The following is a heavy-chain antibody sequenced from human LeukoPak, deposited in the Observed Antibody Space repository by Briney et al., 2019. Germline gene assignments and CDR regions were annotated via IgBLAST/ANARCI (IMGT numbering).Heavy chain of an antibody. J-gene: IGHJ4*02. D-gene: IGHD5-24*01. V-gene: IGHV3-30*02. CDR3: AIGLCYRHDYSYR. CDR1: TVSFNKYA. CDR2: ISYDGGDK. Sequence: GGSLRLSCAASTVSFNKYAIHWVRQPPGMVLEWVAFISYDGGDKYYADSVKVRFTICRDNSNNTLYLQMNSLRGDDMSVYFWAIGLCYRHDYSYRRGQGTLVTVSS.